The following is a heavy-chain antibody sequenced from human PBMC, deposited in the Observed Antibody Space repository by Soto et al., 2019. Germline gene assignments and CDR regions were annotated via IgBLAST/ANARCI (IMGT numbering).Heavy chain of an antibody. CDR1: GFTFRSYG. CDR2: IWFDGSKK. J-gene: IGHJ6*02. Sequence: LRLSCAASGFTFRSYGIHWVRQAPGKGLEWVALIWFDGSKKYYVDSVKGRFAVSRDNSKNTLYLQMNSLRVEDTAVYYCARDRLVPYGYGMDVWGQGTTVTVSS. CDR3: ARDRLVPYGYGMDV. V-gene: IGHV3-33*01. D-gene: IGHD2-2*01.